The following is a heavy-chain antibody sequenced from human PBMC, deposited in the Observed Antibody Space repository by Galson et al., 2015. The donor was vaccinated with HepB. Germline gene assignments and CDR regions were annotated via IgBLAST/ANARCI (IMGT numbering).Heavy chain of an antibody. CDR1: GFSLSTSGMR. CDR3: ARMGGGSYLGFDY. J-gene: IGHJ4*02. Sequence: PALVKPTQTLTVTCTFSGFSLSTSGMRVSWIRQPPGKALEWLARIDWDDDKFYSTSLKTRLTISKDTSKDQVVLTMTNMDPVDTATYYCARMGGGSYLGFDYWGQGTLVTVSS. V-gene: IGHV2-70*04. D-gene: IGHD1-26*01. CDR2: IDWDDDK.